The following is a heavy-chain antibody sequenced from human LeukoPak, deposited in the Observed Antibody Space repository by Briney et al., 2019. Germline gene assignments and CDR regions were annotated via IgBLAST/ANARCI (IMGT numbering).Heavy chain of an antibody. D-gene: IGHD2-15*01. Sequence: GGSLRLSCAASGFTFSSYSMNWVRQAPGKGLEWVSYISSSSSTIYYADSVKGRFTISRDNAKNSLYLQMNSLRAEDTAIYYCASTFPYCGGGSCALGGQGTLVTVSS. CDR3: ASTFPYCGGGSCAL. CDR1: GFTFSSYS. V-gene: IGHV3-48*04. J-gene: IGHJ4*02. CDR2: ISSSSSTI.